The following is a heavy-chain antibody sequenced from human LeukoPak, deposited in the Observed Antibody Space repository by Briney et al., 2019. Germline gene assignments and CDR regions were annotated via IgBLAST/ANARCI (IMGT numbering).Heavy chain of an antibody. CDR2: IYPCDSDT. J-gene: IGHJ4*02. CDR1: GYSLTSFW. CDR3: ATIWKFTKVYYFYC. V-gene: IGHV5-51*01. D-gene: IGHD3-10*01. Sequence: GESLKIPCKGSGYSLTSFWNGRGPQMPGKRVELMGIIYPCDSDTRFSPYFQGQVITSADNSISTADLQWSSMKASDTAMYYCATIWKFTKVYYFYCWGKRTMVT.